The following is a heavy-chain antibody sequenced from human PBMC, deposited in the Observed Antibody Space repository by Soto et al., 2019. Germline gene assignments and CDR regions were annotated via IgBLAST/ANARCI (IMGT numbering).Heavy chain of an antibody. V-gene: IGHV4-39*01. Sequence: QLQLQESGPGLVKPSETLSLTCTVSGGSISSRSYYWGWIRQPPGKGLEWIGRIYYSGSTYYNPSLNSRVTMSVDTYKSKFSLKLSSVTAADTAVYYCARVISSSSSLGIRYYYYGMDVWGQGTTVTVSS. D-gene: IGHD6-6*01. J-gene: IGHJ6*02. CDR1: GGSISSRSYY. CDR3: ARVISSSSSLGIRYYYYGMDV. CDR2: IYYSGST.